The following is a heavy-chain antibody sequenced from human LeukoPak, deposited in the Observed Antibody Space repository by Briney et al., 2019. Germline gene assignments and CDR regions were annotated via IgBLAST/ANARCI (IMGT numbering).Heavy chain of an antibody. CDR2: IYYSGST. D-gene: IGHD3-3*01. CDR1: GGSISSSSYY. Sequence: PSETLSLTCTVSGGSISSSSYYWGWIRQPPGKGLEWIGSIYYSGSTYYNPSLKSRVTISVDTSKNQFSLKLSSVTAADTAVYYCARDSYDSVRGYYYGMDVWGQGTTVTVSS. CDR3: ARDSYDSVRGYYYGMDV. J-gene: IGHJ6*02. V-gene: IGHV4-39*02.